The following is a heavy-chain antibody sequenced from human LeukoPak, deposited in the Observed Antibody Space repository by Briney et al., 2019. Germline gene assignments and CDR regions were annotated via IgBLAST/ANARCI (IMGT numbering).Heavy chain of an antibody. CDR3: AKGAANYYGSGGSD. D-gene: IGHD3-10*01. Sequence: PGGSLRLSCAASGFTFDDYAMHWVRQAPGKGLEWVSGISWNSGSIGYADSVKGRFTISRDNAKNSLYLQMNSLRAEDTALYYCAKGAANYYGSGGSDWGQGTLVTVSS. CDR1: GFTFDDYA. J-gene: IGHJ4*02. V-gene: IGHV3-9*01. CDR2: ISWNSGSI.